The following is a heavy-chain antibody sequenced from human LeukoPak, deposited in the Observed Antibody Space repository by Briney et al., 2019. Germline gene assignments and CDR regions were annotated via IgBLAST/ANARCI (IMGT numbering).Heavy chain of an antibody. J-gene: IGHJ4*02. V-gene: IGHV4-59*01. CDR1: GGSISTYY. D-gene: IGHD1-26*01. Sequence: PSETLSLTCTVSGGSISTYYWSWLRQPPGRGLEWIGSVYSSGSTNYNPSLKSRVTMSMDTSKNQFSVRLSSVTAADTAVYYCARDILIVGATLYFDYWGQGTLVTVSS. CDR3: ARDILIVGATLYFDY. CDR2: VYSSGST.